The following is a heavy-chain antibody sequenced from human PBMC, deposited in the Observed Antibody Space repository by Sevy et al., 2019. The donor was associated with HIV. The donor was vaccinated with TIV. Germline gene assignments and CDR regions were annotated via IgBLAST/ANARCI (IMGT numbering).Heavy chain of an antibody. D-gene: IGHD1-26*01. J-gene: IGHJ4*02. Sequence: GESLKISCKGSGYTFSPYWIAWVRQMPGQGLEWMGIILPSDSDIEYSPSFQGHVTISVDKSINTVYLQWSSLKASDSAMYYCARQGDLDYFDYWGQGTLVNVSS. CDR1: GYTFSPYW. CDR2: ILPSDSDI. V-gene: IGHV5-51*01. CDR3: ARQGDLDYFDY.